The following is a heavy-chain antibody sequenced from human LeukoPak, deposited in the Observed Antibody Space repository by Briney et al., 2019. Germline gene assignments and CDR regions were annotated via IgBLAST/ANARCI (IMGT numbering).Heavy chain of an antibody. CDR3: ARADEWLVLFDY. V-gene: IGHV1-2*06. CDR1: GYTITGYY. CDR2: INPNSGGT. Sequence: GASVKVSCKASGYTITGYYMHWVRQAPGQGLEWMGRINPNSGGTNYAQKFQGRVTMTRDTSISTAYMELSRLRSDDTAVYYCARADEWLVLFDYWGQGTLVTVSS. J-gene: IGHJ4*02. D-gene: IGHD6-19*01.